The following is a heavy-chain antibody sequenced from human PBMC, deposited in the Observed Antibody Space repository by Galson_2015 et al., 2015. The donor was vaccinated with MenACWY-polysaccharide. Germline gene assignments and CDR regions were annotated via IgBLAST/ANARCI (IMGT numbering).Heavy chain of an antibody. CDR3: ARRTKHTSTTPHPAMIEY. Sequence: QVQLQESGPGLVKPSQTLALTCAVSGGPVSTGGYYWTWIRQHPGKGLEWIGYIYYSGSPYYNPSLESRVAMSIDTFNNQFSLILNSVTAADTAVYFCARRTKHTSTTPHPAMIEYWGRGTLVIVS. CDR2: IYYSGSP. CDR1: GGPVSTGGYY. D-gene: IGHD1-26*01. V-gene: IGHV4-31*11. J-gene: IGHJ4*02.